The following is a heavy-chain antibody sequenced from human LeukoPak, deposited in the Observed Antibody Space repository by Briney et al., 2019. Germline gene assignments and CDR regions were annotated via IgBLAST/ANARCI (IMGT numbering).Heavy chain of an antibody. CDR1: GFTFSSYA. Sequence: TGGSLRLSCAASGFTFSSYAMSWVRQAPGKGLEWVSYISSSSTIYYADSVKGRFTISRDNAKNSLYLQMNSLRVEDTGIYYCSRDPRSLDYWGQGALVTVSS. V-gene: IGHV3-48*04. CDR2: ISSSSTI. CDR3: SRDPRSLDY. J-gene: IGHJ4*02.